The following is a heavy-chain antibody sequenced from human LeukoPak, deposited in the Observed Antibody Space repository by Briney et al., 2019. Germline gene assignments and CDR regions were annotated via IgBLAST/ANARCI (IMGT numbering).Heavy chain of an antibody. CDR1: GFTFSSYE. D-gene: IGHD5-12*01. CDR3: ARESKYSGYPFDY. CDR2: ISSSGSTI. J-gene: IGHJ4*02. V-gene: IGHV3-48*03. Sequence: GGSLRLSCAASGFTFSSYEMNWVRQAPGKGLEWVSYISSSGSTIYYADSVKGRFTISRDNAKNSLYLQMNSLRAEDTAVYYCARESKYSGYPFDYWGQGTLVTVSS.